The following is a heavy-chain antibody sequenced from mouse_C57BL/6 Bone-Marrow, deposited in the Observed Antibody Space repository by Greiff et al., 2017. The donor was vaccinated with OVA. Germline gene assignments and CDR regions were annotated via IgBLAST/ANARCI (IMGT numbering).Heavy chain of an antibody. J-gene: IGHJ2*01. CDR2: ISYDGSN. Sequence: EVQLQESGPGLVKPSQSLSLTCSVTGYSITSGYYWNWIRQFPGNKLEWMGNISYDGSNKYNPSLKNRISFTRDPSKNQFFLKLNSVTTEDTATHYCARSTTVGPYYFDYWGQGPTRTFSS. D-gene: IGHD1-1*01. V-gene: IGHV3-6*01. CDR1: GYSITSGYY. CDR3: ARSTTVGPYYFDY.